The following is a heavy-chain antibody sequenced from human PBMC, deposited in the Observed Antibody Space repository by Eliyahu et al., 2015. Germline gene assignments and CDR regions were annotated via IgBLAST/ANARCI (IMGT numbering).Heavy chain of an antibody. V-gene: IGHV1-2*02. CDR2: IDPNSGGT. D-gene: IGHD5-24*01. CDR1: XXXFSDHY. Sequence: QVQLVQSGAEVKKPGASVKISXKTAXXXFSDHYXXXLRQAPGQRLEWMGWIDPNSGGTYSAQRFQGRVTMTRDTSINTAYMDLSSLGSDDTAVYYCARDHGRVGYYIRLFDFWGQGTLVNVAS. CDR3: ARDHGRVGYYIRLFDF. J-gene: IGHJ4*02.